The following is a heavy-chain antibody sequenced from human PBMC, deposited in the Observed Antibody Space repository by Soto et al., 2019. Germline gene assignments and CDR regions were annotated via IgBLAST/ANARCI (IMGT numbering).Heavy chain of an antibody. CDR1: GFTFSSYG. CDR3: AKEHYGDYEVGAFDI. V-gene: IGHV3-30*18. Sequence: GGSLRLSCAASGFTFSSYGMHWVRQAPGKGLEWVAVISYDGSNKYYADSVKGRFTISRDNSKNTLYLQMNSLRAEDTAVYYCAKEHYGDYEVGAFDIWGQGTMVTVSS. D-gene: IGHD4-17*01. J-gene: IGHJ3*02. CDR2: ISYDGSNK.